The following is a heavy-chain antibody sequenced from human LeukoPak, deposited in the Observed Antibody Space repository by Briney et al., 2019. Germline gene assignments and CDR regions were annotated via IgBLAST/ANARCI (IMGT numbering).Heavy chain of an antibody. CDR2: INPEKRDA. Sequence: ASVKVSCKASGYTFTGYAIHWVRQAPGQGLEWMGWINPEKRDAGYAHKFQGRVTMTSDTSISTAYMELSSLRSDDTAVYYCAKKVRGPSHPLDFWGQGTLVTVSS. V-gene: IGHV1-2*02. J-gene: IGHJ4*02. CDR3: AKKVRGPSHPLDF. CDR1: GYTFTGYA. D-gene: IGHD5-12*01.